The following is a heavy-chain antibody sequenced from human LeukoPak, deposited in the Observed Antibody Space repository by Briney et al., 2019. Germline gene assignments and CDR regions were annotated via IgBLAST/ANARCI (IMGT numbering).Heavy chain of an antibody. J-gene: IGHJ4*02. Sequence: ASVKVPCKASGYTFTGYYMHWVRQAPGQGLEWMGWISAYNGNTNYAQKLQGRVTMTTDTSTSTAYMELRSLRSDDTAVYYCARDLLLWRSLDYWGQGALVTVSS. CDR2: ISAYNGNT. D-gene: IGHD2-21*01. V-gene: IGHV1-18*04. CDR3: ARDLLLWRSLDY. CDR1: GYTFTGYY.